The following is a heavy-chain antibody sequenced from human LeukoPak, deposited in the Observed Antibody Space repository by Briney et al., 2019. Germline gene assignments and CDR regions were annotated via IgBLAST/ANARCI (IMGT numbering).Heavy chain of an antibody. CDR1: GYTFTSYD. Sequence: GASVKVSCKASGYTFTSYDINWVRQATGQGLEWMGWMNPNSGNTGYAQKFQGRVTMNRNTSISTAYMELSSLRSEHTAVYYCARVYYYDSSGYPPDIGGMDVWGQGTTVTVSS. CDR2: MNPNSGNT. D-gene: IGHD3-22*01. CDR3: ARVYYYDSSGYPPDIGGMDV. V-gene: IGHV1-8*01. J-gene: IGHJ6*02.